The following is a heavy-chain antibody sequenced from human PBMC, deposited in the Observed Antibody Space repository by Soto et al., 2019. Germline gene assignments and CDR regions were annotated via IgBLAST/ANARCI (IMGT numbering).Heavy chain of an antibody. CDR3: ARSGYCSGGSCYSYYYYGMDV. J-gene: IGHJ6*02. Sequence: SETLSLTCTVSGGSISSYYWRWIRQPPGKGLEWIGYIYYSGSTNYNPSLKSRVTISVDTSKNQFSLKLSSVTAADTAVYYCARSGYCSGGSCYSYYYYGMDVWGQGTTVTVSS. D-gene: IGHD2-15*01. CDR1: GGSISSYY. CDR2: IYYSGST. V-gene: IGHV4-59*01.